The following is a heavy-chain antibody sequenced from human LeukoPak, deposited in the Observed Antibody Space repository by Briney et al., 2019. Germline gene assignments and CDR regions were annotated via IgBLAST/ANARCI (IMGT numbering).Heavy chain of an antibody. D-gene: IGHD1-1*01. J-gene: IGHJ5*02. V-gene: IGHV1-2*02. CDR3: ARELGGGTTREDWFDP. Sequence: GASVKVSCKASGYTFTDYHMRWVRQAPGQGLEWMGWINPDSGGTNYAQNFQGRVTMTRDTSISTAYMELYGLRSDDTAVYYCARELGGGTTREDWFDPWGQGTLVTVSS. CDR2: INPDSGGT. CDR1: GYTFTDYH.